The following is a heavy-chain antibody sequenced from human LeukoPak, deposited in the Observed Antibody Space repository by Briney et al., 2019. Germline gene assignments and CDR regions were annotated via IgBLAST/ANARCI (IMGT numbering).Heavy chain of an antibody. CDR2: ISGSGTST. CDR3: AKEGRVGASVYFQD. CDR1: GFTFSSYA. J-gene: IGHJ1*01. V-gene: IGHV3-23*01. D-gene: IGHD1-26*01. Sequence: GGSLRLSCAAPGFTFSSYAMSWVRQASGKGLEWVSGISGSGTSTHADSVKGRFTISRDNSKNTLYLQMNSLRAEDTAVYYCAKEGRVGASVYFQDWGQGTLVTVSS.